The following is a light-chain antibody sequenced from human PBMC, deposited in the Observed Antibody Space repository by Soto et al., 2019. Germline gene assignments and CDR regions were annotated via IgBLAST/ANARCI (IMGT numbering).Light chain of an antibody. CDR3: SSYTTTSTQV. CDR1: SSDVGRYNY. V-gene: IGLV2-14*01. J-gene: IGLJ1*01. CDR2: EVS. Sequence: QSALTQPASVSGSPGQSITISCTGTSSDVGRYNYVSWYQQHPGKAPKLMIYEVSNRPSGVSHRFSGSKSANTASLTISGLQAEDDADYYCSSYTTTSTQVFGTGTKLTVL.